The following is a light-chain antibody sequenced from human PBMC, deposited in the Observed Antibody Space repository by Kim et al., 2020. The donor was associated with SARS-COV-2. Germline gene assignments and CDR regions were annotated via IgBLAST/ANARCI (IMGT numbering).Light chain of an antibody. CDR3: CSYAGSYTFVV. CDR2: DVS. Sequence: NYVSWYQQHPGKAPKLMIYDVSKRPSGVPDRFSGSKSGNTASLTISGLQAEDEADYYCCSYAGSYTFVVFGGGTQLTVL. V-gene: IGLV2-11*01. J-gene: IGLJ2*01. CDR1: NY.